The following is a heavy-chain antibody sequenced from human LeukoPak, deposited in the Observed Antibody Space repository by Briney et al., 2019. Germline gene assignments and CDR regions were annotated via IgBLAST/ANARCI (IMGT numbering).Heavy chain of an antibody. V-gene: IGHV4-59*01. Sequence: LETLSLTCTVSGGSISSYYWSWIRQPPGKGLEWIGYIYYSGSTNYNPSLKSRVTISVDTSKNQFSLKLSSVTAADTAVYYCARDIGSGLGYFDYWGQGTLVTVSS. CDR1: GGSISSYY. CDR3: ARDIGSGLGYFDY. D-gene: IGHD3-10*01. CDR2: IYYSGST. J-gene: IGHJ4*02.